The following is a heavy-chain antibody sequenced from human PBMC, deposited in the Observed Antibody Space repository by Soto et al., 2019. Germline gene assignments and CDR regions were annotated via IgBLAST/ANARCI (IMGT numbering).Heavy chain of an antibody. J-gene: IGHJ6*02. CDR2: IGTAGDT. Sequence: ESGGGLVQPGGSLRLSCAASGFTFSSYDMHWVRQATGKGLEWVSAIGTAGDTYYPGSVKGRFTISRENAKNSLYLQMNSLRAEDTAVYYCARERGYSGYALPEYYYYGMDVWGQGTTVTVSS. D-gene: IGHD5-12*01. CDR1: GFTFSSYD. V-gene: IGHV3-13*01. CDR3: ARERGYSGYALPEYYYYGMDV.